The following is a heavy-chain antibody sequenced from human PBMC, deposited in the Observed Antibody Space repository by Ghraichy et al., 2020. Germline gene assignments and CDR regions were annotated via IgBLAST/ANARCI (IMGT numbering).Heavy chain of an antibody. CDR3: VYRRAYYGIAF. CDR2: IYWDNNA. Sequence: SGPTLVKPTQTLTLTCTFSGFSLNIKDLSVGWVRQPPGKALEWLARIYWDNNALYHSSLRSRLTITKDTSKNQVVLTMTDMDPVDTGTYFCVYRRAYYGIAFWGQGILVTVSS. J-gene: IGHJ4*02. D-gene: IGHD3-16*01. CDR1: GFSLNIKDLS. V-gene: IGHV2-5*02.